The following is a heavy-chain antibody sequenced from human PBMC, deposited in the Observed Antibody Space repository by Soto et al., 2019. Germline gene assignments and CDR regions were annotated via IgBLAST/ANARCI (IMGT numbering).Heavy chain of an antibody. J-gene: IGHJ4*02. V-gene: IGHV3-30*18. CDR2: ISDTGSSH. CDR3: AKDRGGDCPDNSCYFGADY. CDR1: GFTFSSYG. Sequence: GGSLRLSCVGSGFTFSSYGMHWVRQAPGKGLECVAVISDTGSSHYYAASVEGRFTISRENSKNTLSLHMDRLRVENTAVYYCAKDRGGDCPDNSCYFGADYWGQGTPVTVSS. D-gene: IGHD2-2*01.